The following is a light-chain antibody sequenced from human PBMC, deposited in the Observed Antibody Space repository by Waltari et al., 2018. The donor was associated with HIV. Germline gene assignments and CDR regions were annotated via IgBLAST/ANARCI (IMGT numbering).Light chain of an antibody. CDR3: YSTDSSGNHGV. Sequence: SYELTQPPSVSVSPRQTARITCSGDALPKTYAYWYPQKSGQAPVLVIYEDSKRPSGIPERFSGSSSGTMATLTISGAQVEDEAYYYCYSTDSSGNHGVFGGGTKLTVL. CDR2: EDS. J-gene: IGLJ3*02. V-gene: IGLV3-10*01. CDR1: ALPKTY.